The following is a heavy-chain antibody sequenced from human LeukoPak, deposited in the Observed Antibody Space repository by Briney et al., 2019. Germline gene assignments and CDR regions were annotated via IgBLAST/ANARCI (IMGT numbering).Heavy chain of an antibody. CDR2: IYYSGST. V-gene: IGHV4-59*08. Sequence: PSETLSLTCTVSGGSISSYYWSWIRQPPGKGLEWIGYIYYSGSTNYNPSLKSRVTISVDTSKNQFPLKLSSVTAADTAVYYCARHLAIISPTVAADYWGQGTLVTVSS. CDR1: GGSISSYY. D-gene: IGHD4-23*01. CDR3: ARHLAIISPTVAADY. J-gene: IGHJ4*02.